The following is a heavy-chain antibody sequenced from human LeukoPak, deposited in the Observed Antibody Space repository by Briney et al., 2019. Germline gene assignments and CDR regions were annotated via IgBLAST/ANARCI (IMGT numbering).Heavy chain of an antibody. Sequence: SETLSLTCTVSGRYIRSHHWSWLRQPPGKGLEWIGYIYYSGSTNYNPSLKSRVTISLDTSKNQFSLKLSSVTAADTAVYYCAREGTDQYYYYYMDVWGKGTTVTVSS. CDR3: AREGTDQYYYYYMDV. V-gene: IGHV4-59*11. D-gene: IGHD3-10*01. CDR2: IYYSGST. J-gene: IGHJ6*03. CDR1: GRYIRSHH.